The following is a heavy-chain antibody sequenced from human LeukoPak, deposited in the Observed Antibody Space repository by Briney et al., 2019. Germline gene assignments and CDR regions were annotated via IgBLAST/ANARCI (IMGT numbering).Heavy chain of an antibody. D-gene: IGHD3-22*01. Sequence: PSETLSLTCTVSGGSISSGDYYWSWIRQPPGKGLEWLGYIYYSGSTYYNPSLKSRVTISVDTSKNQFSLKLSSVTAADTAVYYCARDRGYDSSGYYFQPELDYWGQGTLVTVSS. J-gene: IGHJ4*02. CDR3: ARDRGYDSSGYYFQPELDY. V-gene: IGHV4-30-4*08. CDR2: IYYSGST. CDR1: GGSISSGDYY.